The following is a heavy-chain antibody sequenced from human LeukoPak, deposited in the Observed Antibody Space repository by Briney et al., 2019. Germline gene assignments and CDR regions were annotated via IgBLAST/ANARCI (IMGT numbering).Heavy chain of an antibody. D-gene: IGHD2-21*02. J-gene: IGHJ4*02. CDR1: GFTFSNYW. CDR2: IKADGTAT. CDR3: ARSCGSDCYHEVPGDY. Sequence: GGSLRLSCAASGFTFSNYWMQWVRQAPGKGLVWVSRIKADGTATTYADSVEGRFTISRDNAKNTLYLEMNSLRAEDTAVYYCARSCGSDCYHEVPGDYWGQGTLVTVSS. V-gene: IGHV3-74*03.